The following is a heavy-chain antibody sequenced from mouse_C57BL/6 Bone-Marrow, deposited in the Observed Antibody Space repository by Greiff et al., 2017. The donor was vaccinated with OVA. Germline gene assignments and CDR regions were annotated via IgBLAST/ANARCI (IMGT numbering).Heavy chain of an antibody. CDR2: IWSGGST. J-gene: IGHJ3*01. D-gene: IGHD1-1*01. CDR3: AIARADYYGSSFWFAY. V-gene: IGHV2-4*01. CDR1: GFSLTSYG. Sequence: VQVVESGPGLVQPSQSLSITCTVSGFSLTSYGVHWVRQPPGKGLEWLGVIWSGGSTDYNAAFISRLSISKDNSKSQVFFKMNSLQANDTAIYYCAIARADYYGSSFWFAYWGQGTLVTVSA.